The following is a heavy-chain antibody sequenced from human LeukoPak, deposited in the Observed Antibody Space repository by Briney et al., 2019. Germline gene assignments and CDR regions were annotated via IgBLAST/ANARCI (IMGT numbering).Heavy chain of an antibody. CDR2: INPDGSTI. CDR1: GFTFSSYW. Sequence: PGGSLRLSCAASGFTFSSYWMHWVRQAPGKGLVWVSRINPDGSTINYADSVKGRITISRDNAKNTLYLQMNSLRAEDTAVYYCATAGNYRFDYWGQGTLVTVSS. V-gene: IGHV3-74*01. D-gene: IGHD1-7*01. J-gene: IGHJ4*02. CDR3: ATAGNYRFDY.